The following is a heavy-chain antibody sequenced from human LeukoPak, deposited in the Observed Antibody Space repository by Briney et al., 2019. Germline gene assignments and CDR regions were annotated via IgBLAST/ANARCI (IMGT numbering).Heavy chain of an antibody. CDR3: TRPSSTTGTTFWFDP. D-gene: IGHD1-1*01. CDR1: GFTFSGSA. CDR2: VRSKANNYAT. Sequence: PGGSLRLSCAASGFTFSGSAMHWVRQASGKGLEGVGRVRSKANNYATAYAASVEGRFTISRDDSRNMVYLQMNSLKTEDTAVYYCTRPSSTTGTTFWFDPWGQGTLVTVSS. J-gene: IGHJ5*02. V-gene: IGHV3-73*01.